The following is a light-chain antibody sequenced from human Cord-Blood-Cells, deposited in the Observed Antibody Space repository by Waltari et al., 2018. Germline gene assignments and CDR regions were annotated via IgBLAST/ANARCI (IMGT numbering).Light chain of an antibody. CDR3: SSYAGSNNLI. Sequence: QSALTQPPSASGSPGQPVTISCTGTSSDVGGYNYVSWYQQHPGKAPKLMIYEVSKRPPGVPDRFSGSKSGNTASLTVSGLQAEDEADYYCSSYAGSNNLIFGTGTKVTVL. J-gene: IGLJ1*01. CDR1: SSDVGGYNY. V-gene: IGLV2-8*01. CDR2: EVS.